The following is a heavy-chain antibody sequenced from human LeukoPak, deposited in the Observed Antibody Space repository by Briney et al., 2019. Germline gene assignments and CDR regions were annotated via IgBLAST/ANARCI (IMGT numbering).Heavy chain of an antibody. J-gene: IGHJ1*01. D-gene: IGHD3-22*01. V-gene: IGHV1-8*01. CDR1: GYTFTSYD. CDR2: MNPNRCNT. CDR3: ARGGWARNYYDSSGYYNPAEYFQH. Sequence: GASVKVSCKASGYTFTSYDINWVRQATGQGLEGMGWMNPNRCNTGYAQKFQGRVTMTRNTSISTAYMELSSLRSEDTAVYYCARGGWARNYYDSSGYYNPAEYFQHWGQGTLVTVSS.